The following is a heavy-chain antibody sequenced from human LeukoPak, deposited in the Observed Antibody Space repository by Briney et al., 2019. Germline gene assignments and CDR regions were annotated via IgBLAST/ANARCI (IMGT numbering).Heavy chain of an antibody. D-gene: IGHD4-17*01. J-gene: IGHJ4*02. CDR3: AKDHKNAYGFDY. CDR1: GFTFTSYS. Sequence: GGSLRLSCAASGFTFTSYSMNWVRQAPGKRLEWVSSISVGGRTYYADSVKGRFTISRDISKTTLDLQMNSLRAEDTAVYYCAKDHKNAYGFDYWGQGTLVTVSS. CDR2: ISVGGRT. V-gene: IGHV3-23*01.